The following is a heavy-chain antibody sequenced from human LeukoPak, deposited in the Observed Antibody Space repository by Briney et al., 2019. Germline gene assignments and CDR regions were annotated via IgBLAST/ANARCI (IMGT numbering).Heavy chain of an antibody. J-gene: IGHJ4*02. CDR1: GFTFSSYE. Sequence: PGGSLKLSCAASGFTFSSYEMNWVRQAPGKGLEWVSYISSSGSTRSNADSVKGRFTISRDNAKNSLYLQMNSLRAEDTAVYYCARGYTSGDYWGQGTLVTVFS. CDR2: ISSSGSTR. D-gene: IGHD2-2*02. CDR3: ARGYTSGDY. V-gene: IGHV3-48*03.